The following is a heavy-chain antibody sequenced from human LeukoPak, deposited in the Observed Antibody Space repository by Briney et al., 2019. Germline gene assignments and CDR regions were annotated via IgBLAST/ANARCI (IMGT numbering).Heavy chain of an antibody. V-gene: IGHV4-30-4*08. D-gene: IGHD2-21*01. CDR2: IYYSGST. J-gene: IGHJ1*01. Sequence: SETLSLTCTVSGGSISSGDYYWSWIRQPPGKGLEWIGYIYYSGSTYYNPSLKSRVTLSVDTSKNQFSLKLGSVTAADTAVYYRAGAYCGGDCYNPYFQHWGQGTLVTVSS. CDR3: AGAYCGGDCYNPYFQH. CDR1: GGSISSGDYY.